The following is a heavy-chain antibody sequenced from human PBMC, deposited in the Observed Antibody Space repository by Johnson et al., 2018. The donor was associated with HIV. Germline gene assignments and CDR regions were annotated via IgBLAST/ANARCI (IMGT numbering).Heavy chain of an antibody. D-gene: IGHD6-13*01. V-gene: IGHV3-20*04. Sequence: VQLVESGGGVVRPGGSLRLSCAASGFTFDDYGMSWVRQAPGKGLEWISGINWNGASTGYADSVKGRFTISRNNSNNILYLQMNSLRVEDTAVYYCAKVAVATAAGGVALDIWGPGTMVTVS. CDR2: INWNGAST. CDR1: GFTFDDYG. CDR3: AKVAVATAAGGVALDI. J-gene: IGHJ3*02.